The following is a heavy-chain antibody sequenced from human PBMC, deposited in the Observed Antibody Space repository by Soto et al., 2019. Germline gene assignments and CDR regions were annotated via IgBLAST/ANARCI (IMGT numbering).Heavy chain of an antibody. CDR1: GYTFTGYY. V-gene: IGHV1-2*02. CDR3: GRGRSGQIVVFY. D-gene: IGHD5-12*01. Sequence: ASVKVSCKASGYTFTGYYMHWVRQAPGQGLEWMGWINPNSGATRYAQKFQGRVTMTMDMSITTVYMELSNLSPDDTAVYYCGRGRSGQIVVFYWGQGTQVTVSS. J-gene: IGHJ4*02. CDR2: INPNSGAT.